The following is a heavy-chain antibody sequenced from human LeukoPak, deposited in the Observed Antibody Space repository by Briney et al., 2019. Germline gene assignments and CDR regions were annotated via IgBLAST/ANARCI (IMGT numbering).Heavy chain of an antibody. CDR2: IFYSGPT. CDR1: GGSISSHS. V-gene: IGHV4-59*11. CDR3: ARDYYDSRGDAFDT. J-gene: IGHJ3*02. D-gene: IGHD3-22*01. Sequence: SGTLSHTCTVSGGSISSHSWSWIRQPPGKGLEWIGYIFYSGPTNYSPSLKSRVTISVHTSTNPSSLRLLSVTAADTAVYYRARDYYDSRGDAFDTWGQGTMVTVSS.